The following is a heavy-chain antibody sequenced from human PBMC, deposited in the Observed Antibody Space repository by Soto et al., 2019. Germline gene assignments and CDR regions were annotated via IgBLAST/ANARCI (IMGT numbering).Heavy chain of an antibody. CDR3: ARDPPMYYYDSSGSQLGDAFDI. CDR2: IWYDGSNK. Sequence: LRLSCAASGFTFSIYGTHWVRQAPGKGLEWVAVIWYDGSNKYYADSVKGRFTISRDNSKNTLYLQMNSLRAEDTAVYYCARDPPMYYYDSSGSQLGDAFDIWGQGTMVTVSS. V-gene: IGHV3-33*01. D-gene: IGHD3-22*01. CDR1: GFTFSIYG. J-gene: IGHJ3*02.